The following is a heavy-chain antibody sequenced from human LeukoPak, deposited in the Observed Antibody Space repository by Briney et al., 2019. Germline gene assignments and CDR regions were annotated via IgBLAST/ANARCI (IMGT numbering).Heavy chain of an antibody. D-gene: IGHD3-22*01. CDR1: GGSMSPYH. Sequence: SETLSLTCTVSGGSMSPYHWGWIRQPPGKGLEWTGYIYYSGSTNYNPSLKSRVTISVDTSKNQFSLKLSSVTAADTAVYYCARDWHYYDSSGYLDYWGQGTLVTVSS. V-gene: IGHV4-59*12. CDR2: IYYSGST. CDR3: ARDWHYYDSSGYLDY. J-gene: IGHJ4*02.